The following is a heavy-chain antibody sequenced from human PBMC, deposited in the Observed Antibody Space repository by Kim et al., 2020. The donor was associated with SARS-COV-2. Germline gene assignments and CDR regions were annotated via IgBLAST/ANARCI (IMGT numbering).Heavy chain of an antibody. D-gene: IGHD6-13*01. CDR2: IFGSGHGT. Sequence: GGSLRLSCAATPTNAAMSWVRQAPGKGLEWVSGIFGSGHGTYYADFVRGRFTISRDNFKNLVYLQMENVVVDDTAVYFCVRHLHVSSVTFYWYFDLWGRGTHVTVSS. CDR1: PTNAA. CDR3: VRHLHVSSVTFYWYFDL. V-gene: IGHV3-23*01. J-gene: IGHJ2*01.